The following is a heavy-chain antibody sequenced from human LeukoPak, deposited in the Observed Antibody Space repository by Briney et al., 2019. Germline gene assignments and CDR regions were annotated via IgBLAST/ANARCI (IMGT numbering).Heavy chain of an antibody. J-gene: IGHJ5*02. CDR2: INPDNGGT. CDR3: TREARVGNWFDP. CDR1: GYTFTDYY. D-gene: IGHD2-2*01. V-gene: IGHV1-2*02. Sequence: ASVKVSCRASGYTFTDYYIHWVRLAPGQGLEWMGWINPDNGGTNYAQKFQGRVTMTRDTSIRTVYMDLSRLRSDDTAVFYCTREARVGNWFDPWGQGTQVTVSS.